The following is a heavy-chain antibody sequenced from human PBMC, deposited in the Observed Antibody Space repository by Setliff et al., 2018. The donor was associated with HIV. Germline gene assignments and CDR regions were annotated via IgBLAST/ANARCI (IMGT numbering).Heavy chain of an antibody. V-gene: IGHV4-61*01. CDR3: ARNPCSGGSCPDAFDI. J-gene: IGHJ3*02. Sequence: SETLSLTCTVSGGSVSSGSYYWSWIRQPPGKGLEWIGYIYYSGSTKHNPSLKSRVTISVDTSKNQFSLKLSSVTAADTAVYYCARNPCSGGSCPDAFDIWGQGTMVTVSS. D-gene: IGHD2-15*01. CDR1: GGSVSSGSYY. CDR2: IYYSGST.